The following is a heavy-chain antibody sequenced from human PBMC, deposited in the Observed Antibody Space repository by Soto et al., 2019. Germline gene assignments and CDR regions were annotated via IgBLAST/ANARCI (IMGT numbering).Heavy chain of an antibody. Sequence: QMQLVQPGAEVKERGSSVKISCKTSGGTFNTYALTWVRQAPGQGLEWIGGIIPIFGIKNVAQRFQGRVTVTADESLTTAYMEMTSLRSDDTAVYYCAKEAGDHWGQGTLVTVSS. CDR2: IIPIFGIK. V-gene: IGHV1-69*01. CDR1: GGTFNTYA. D-gene: IGHD3-10*01. CDR3: AKEAGDH. J-gene: IGHJ4*02.